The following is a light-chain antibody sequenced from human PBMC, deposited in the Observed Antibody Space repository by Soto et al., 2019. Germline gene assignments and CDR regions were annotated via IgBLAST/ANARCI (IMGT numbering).Light chain of an antibody. CDR3: QQYVSIPLT. CDR1: QSVGTY. CDR2: GAS. Sequence: EILLTQSPGTLSLSPGERATLSCRSSQSVGTYLAWYQQKPGQAPRLLIYGASSWATGVPDRFSGSGSGTDFTLTISRLEPEDFAVYYCQQYVSIPLTFGGGTKVDIK. V-gene: IGKV3-20*01. J-gene: IGKJ4*01.